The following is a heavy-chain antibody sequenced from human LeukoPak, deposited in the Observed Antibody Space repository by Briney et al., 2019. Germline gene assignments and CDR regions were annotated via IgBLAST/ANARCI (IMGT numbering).Heavy chain of an antibody. D-gene: IGHD4-17*01. Sequence: GGSLRLSCAASGFTFSNHYMNWVRQAPGKGLVWVARINPNGITTTYTDSVKGRFTISRDNAKNTLYLQMNSLRAEDTAVYYCAKDFAGDRDYWGQGTLVTVSS. V-gene: IGHV3-74*01. CDR1: GFTFSNHY. J-gene: IGHJ4*02. CDR2: INPNGITT. CDR3: AKDFAGDRDY.